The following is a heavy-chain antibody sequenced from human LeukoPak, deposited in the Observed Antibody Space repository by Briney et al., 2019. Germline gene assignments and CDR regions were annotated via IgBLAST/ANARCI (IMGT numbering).Heavy chain of an antibody. CDR3: TTSGRSSSWYKY. J-gene: IGHJ4*02. CDR1: GFTLSNAW. D-gene: IGHD6-13*01. Sequence: GGSLRLSCAASGFTLSNAWMSWVRQAPGKGLEWVGRIKSKTDGGTTDYAAPVKGRFTISRDDSKNTLYLQMNSLKTENTAVYYCTTSGRSSSWYKYWGQGTLVTVSS. V-gene: IGHV3-15*01. CDR2: IKSKTDGGTT.